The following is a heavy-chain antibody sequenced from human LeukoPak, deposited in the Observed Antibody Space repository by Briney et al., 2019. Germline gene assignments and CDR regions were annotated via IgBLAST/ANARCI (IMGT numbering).Heavy chain of an antibody. Sequence: PSETLSLTCTVSGGSISSYYWSWIRQPPGKGLEWIGYIYYSGSTNYNPSLKSRVTISVDTSKNQFSLKLSSVTAADTAVYYCARSSGYSYGYGVDYWGQGTLVTVSS. V-gene: IGHV4-59*01. CDR1: GGSISSYY. J-gene: IGHJ4*02. CDR3: ARSSGYSYGYGVDY. CDR2: IYYSGST. D-gene: IGHD5-18*01.